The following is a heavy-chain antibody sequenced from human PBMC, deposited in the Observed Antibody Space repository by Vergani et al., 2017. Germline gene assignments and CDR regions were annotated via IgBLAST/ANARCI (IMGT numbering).Heavy chain of an antibody. J-gene: IGHJ4*02. CDR2: ISSSSSYI. CDR3: ARAKRGDYYDSSCYYCFDY. CDR1: GFTFSSYS. V-gene: IGHV3-21*01. D-gene: IGHD3-22*01. Sequence: EVQLVESGGGLVKPGGSLRLSCAASGFTFSSYSMNWVRQAPGKGLEWVSSISSSSSYIYYADSVKGRFTISRDNAKNSLYLQMNSLRAEDTAVYYCARAKRGDYYDSSCYYCFDYWGQGTLVTVSS.